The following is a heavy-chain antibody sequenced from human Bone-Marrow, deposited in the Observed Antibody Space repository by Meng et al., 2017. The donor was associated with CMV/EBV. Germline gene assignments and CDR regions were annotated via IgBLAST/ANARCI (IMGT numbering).Heavy chain of an antibody. J-gene: IGHJ4*02. V-gene: IGHV1-18*01. CDR2: TSAYNGNT. CDR1: GYTFTSYG. CDR3: AWGSETYYFDY. D-gene: IGHD3-16*01. Sequence: QVQLVQSVAEVKKPGASVKVSCKASGYTFTSYGIMWVRQAPGQGLEWMGWTSAYNGNTNDAQKLQGRVTMTTDTSTSTDYMELRSLRSDDTAVYYCAWGSETYYFDYWGQGTLVTVSS.